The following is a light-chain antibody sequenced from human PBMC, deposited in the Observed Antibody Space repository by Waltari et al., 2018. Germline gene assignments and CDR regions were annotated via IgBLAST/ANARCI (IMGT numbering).Light chain of an antibody. J-gene: IGKJ2*01. CDR3: QQYNNWLYT. CDR2: DAS. V-gene: IGKV3-15*01. CDR1: QSASTN. Sequence: ERVMTPSPATLSVSPGETATLSCRASQSASTNLAWYQQKAGQAPRLLIYDASIRATGVPARFSGSGAGTDLTLTITGLQSEDFAVYYCQQYNNWLYTLGQGTKLEIK.